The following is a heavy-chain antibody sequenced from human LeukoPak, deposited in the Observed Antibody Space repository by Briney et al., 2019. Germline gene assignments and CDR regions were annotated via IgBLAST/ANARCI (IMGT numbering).Heavy chain of an antibody. D-gene: IGHD1-1*01. J-gene: IGHJ4*02. CDR3: ARALGRGRYFDY. CDR1: GFTFSNAW. Sequence: GGSLRLSCAASGFTFSNAWMNWARQAPGKGLVWVSRINSDGSSTSYADSVKGRFTISRDNAKNTLYLQMNSLRAEDTAVYYCARALGRGRYFDYWGQGTLVTVSS. CDR2: INSDGSST. V-gene: IGHV3-74*01.